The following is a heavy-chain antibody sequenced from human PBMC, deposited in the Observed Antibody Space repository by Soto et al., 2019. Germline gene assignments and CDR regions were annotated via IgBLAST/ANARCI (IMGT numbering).Heavy chain of an antibody. V-gene: IGHV3-23*01. D-gene: IGHD4-4*01. Sequence: DVQLLESGGGLVQPGGSLRLSCAASGFRFSTYDMSWVRQAPGKGLEWVSVMSGSGSGTYYADSVKGGFTISRDNSKNTLYLQVNSLRAEDTAVYYCVRQAKLTTVTANVGYYYGLDVWGQGTTVTVSS. CDR3: VRQAKLTTVTANVGYYYGLDV. CDR2: MSGSGSGT. J-gene: IGHJ6*02. CDR1: GFRFSTYD.